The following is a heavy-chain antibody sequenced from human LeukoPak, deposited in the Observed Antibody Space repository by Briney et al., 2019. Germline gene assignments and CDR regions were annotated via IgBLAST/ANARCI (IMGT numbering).Heavy chain of an antibody. CDR2: ISSSSSYI. V-gene: IGHV3-21*01. J-gene: IGHJ4*02. Sequence: GGSLRLSCAASGFTFSSYSMNWVRQAPGKGLEWVSSISSSSSYIYYADSVKGRFTISRDNAKNSLYLQMNSLRAEDTAVYYCARDLRDGSTSSGFDYWGQGTLVTVSS. CDR3: ARDLRDGSTSSGFDY. CDR1: GFTFSSYS. D-gene: IGHD2-2*01.